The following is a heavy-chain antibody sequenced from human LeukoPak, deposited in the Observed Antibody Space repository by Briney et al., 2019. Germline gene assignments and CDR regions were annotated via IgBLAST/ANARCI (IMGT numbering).Heavy chain of an antibody. CDR1: GFTFDDYA. J-gene: IGHJ4*02. CDR2: ISWNSVSI. CDR3: AKGQTYDILTGYYIV. D-gene: IGHD3-9*01. Sequence: PGRSLRLSCAASGFTFDDYAMHWVRQAPGKGLEWVSGISWNSVSIGYADSVKGRFTISRDNAKNSLYLQMNSLRAEDTALYYCAKGQTYDILTGYYIVWGQGTLVTVSS. V-gene: IGHV3-9*01.